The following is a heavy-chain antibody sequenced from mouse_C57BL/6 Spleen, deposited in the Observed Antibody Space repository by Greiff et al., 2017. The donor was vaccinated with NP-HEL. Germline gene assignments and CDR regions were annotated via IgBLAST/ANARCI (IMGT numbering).Heavy chain of an antibody. J-gene: IGHJ2*01. D-gene: IGHD2-3*01. CDR3: ARSYGYYGDYFDY. CDR2: IRNKANGYTT. CDR1: GFTFTDYY. Sequence: EVKVVESGGGLVQPGGSLSLSCAASGFTFTDYYMSWVRQPPGKALEWLGFIRNKANGYTTEYSASVKGRFTISRDNSQSILYLQMNALRAEDSATYYCARSYGYYGDYFDYWGQGTTLTVSS. V-gene: IGHV7-3*01.